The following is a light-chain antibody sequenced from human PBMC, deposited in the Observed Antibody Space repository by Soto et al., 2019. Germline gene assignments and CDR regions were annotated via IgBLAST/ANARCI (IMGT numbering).Light chain of an antibody. CDR2: KES. CDR3: QQSWT. J-gene: IGKJ1*01. V-gene: IGKV1-5*03. Sequence: DIQMTQSPSTLSASVGDRVTITCRASQSISIWLAWYQQKPGKAPKLLIYKESSLESGVPSRFSGSGSATELTLTMSSLQHDDFANYYCQQSWTCGQGTKVEIK. CDR1: QSISIW.